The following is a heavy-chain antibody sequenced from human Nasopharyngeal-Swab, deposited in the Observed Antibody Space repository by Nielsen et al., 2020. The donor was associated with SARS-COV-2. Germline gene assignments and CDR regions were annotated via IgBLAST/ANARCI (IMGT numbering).Heavy chain of an antibody. D-gene: IGHD3-16*01. CDR1: GGSFSGYY. V-gene: IGHV4-34*01. CDR2: INHSGST. CDR3: ARGRRITTPYGMDV. J-gene: IGHJ6*02. Sequence: SGTLSLTCAVYGGSFSGYYWSWIRQPPGKGLEWIGEINHSGSTNYNPSLKSRVTISVDTSKNQFSLKLSSVTAADTAVYYCARGRRITTPYGMDVWGQGTTVTVSS.